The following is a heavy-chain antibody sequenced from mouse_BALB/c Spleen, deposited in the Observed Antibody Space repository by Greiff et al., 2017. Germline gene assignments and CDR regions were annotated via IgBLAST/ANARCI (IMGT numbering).Heavy chain of an antibody. CDR3: ARDIAY. J-gene: IGHJ3*01. V-gene: IGHV5-6-3*01. Sequence: EVKVVESGGGLVQPGGSLKLSCAASGFTFSSYGMSWVRQTPDKRLELVATINSNGGSTYYPDSVKGRFTISRDNAKNTLYLQMSSLKSEDTAMYYCARDIAYWGQGTLVTVSA. CDR1: GFTFSSYG. CDR2: INSNGGST.